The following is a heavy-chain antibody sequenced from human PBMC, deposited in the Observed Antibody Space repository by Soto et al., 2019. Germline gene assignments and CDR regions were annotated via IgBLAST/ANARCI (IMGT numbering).Heavy chain of an antibody. D-gene: IGHD5-12*01. J-gene: IGHJ6*02. Sequence: QVQLVQSGAEVKKPGASVKVSCKASGYTFTSYDINWVRQATGQGLEWMGWMNPNSGNTGYAQKFQGRVTMTRSTSIFTAYMELSSLRSEDTAVYYCARAGDSGYDYGEGGYYGMDVWGQGTTVTVSS. CDR2: MNPNSGNT. V-gene: IGHV1-8*01. CDR3: ARAGDSGYDYGEGGYYGMDV. CDR1: GYTFTSYD.